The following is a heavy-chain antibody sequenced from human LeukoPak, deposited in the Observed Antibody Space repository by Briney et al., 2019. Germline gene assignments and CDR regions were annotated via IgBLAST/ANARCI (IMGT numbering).Heavy chain of an antibody. CDR1: GFAFSSYA. CDR3: AREAAAGFDY. D-gene: IGHD6-13*01. V-gene: IGHV3-30*01. J-gene: IGHJ4*02. Sequence: PGRSLRLSCAASGFAFSSYAMHWVRQAPGKGLEWVAVISYDGSNKYYADSVKGRFTISRDNSKNTLYLQMNSLRAEDTAVYYCAREAAAGFDYWGQGTLVTVSS. CDR2: ISYDGSNK.